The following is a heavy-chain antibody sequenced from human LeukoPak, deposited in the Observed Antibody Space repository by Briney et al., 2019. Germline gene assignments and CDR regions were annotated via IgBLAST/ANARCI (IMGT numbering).Heavy chain of an antibody. J-gene: IGHJ4*02. V-gene: IGHV4-59*08. D-gene: IGHD3-10*01. CDR3: ARQDRAMVRGVLFDY. CDR1: GASISSYY. CDR2: ISYSGST. Sequence: SETLSLTCTVSGASISSYYWSWIRQPPGKGLEWIGYISYSGSTNYNPSLNSRVTISVDTSKNQFSLKLSSVTAADTAVYYCARQDRAMVRGVLFDYWGQGTLVTVSS.